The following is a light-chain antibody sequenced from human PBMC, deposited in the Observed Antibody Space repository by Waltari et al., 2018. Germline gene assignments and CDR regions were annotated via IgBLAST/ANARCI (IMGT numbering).Light chain of an antibody. CDR3: SSYTTASSWV. CDR2: DVS. V-gene: IGLV2-14*04. J-gene: IGLJ3*02. Sequence: WYQQEQGRAPKLIVYDVSQRPSGVSNRFSGSKSGNTASLTISGLQAEDEADYYCSSYTTASSWVFGGGTKLTVL.